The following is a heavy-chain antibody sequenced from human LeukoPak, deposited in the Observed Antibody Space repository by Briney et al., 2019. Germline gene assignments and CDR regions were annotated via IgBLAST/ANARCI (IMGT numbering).Heavy chain of an antibody. D-gene: IGHD3-10*01. CDR1: GVSFSGYY. V-gene: IGHV4-34*01. CDR3: ARGLLRGGSGAYRINWFDP. J-gene: IGHJ5*02. CDR2: INHSGST. Sequence: ASETLSLTCAVYGVSFSGYYWSWIRQPPGKGLEWIGEINHSGSTNYNPSLKSRVTISVDTSKNQFSLKLSSVTAADTAVYYCARGLLRGGSGAYRINWFDPWGQGTLVTVSS.